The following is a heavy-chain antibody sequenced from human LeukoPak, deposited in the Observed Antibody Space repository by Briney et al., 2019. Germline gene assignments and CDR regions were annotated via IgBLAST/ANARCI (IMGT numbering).Heavy chain of an antibody. J-gene: IGHJ5*02. CDR3: ARLIRYFGDWFDP. Sequence: GASVKISCKASGYTFTDYYMHWVQQAPGKGLEWMGRVDPEDGETIYAEKFQGRVTITRDTSASTAYMELSSLRSEDTAVYYCARLIRYFGDWFDPWGQRTLVTVSS. D-gene: IGHD3-9*01. CDR2: VDPEDGET. CDR1: GYTFTDYY. V-gene: IGHV1-69-2*01.